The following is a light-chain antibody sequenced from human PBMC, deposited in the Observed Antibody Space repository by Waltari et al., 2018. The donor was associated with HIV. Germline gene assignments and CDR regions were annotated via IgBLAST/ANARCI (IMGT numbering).Light chain of an antibody. V-gene: IGLV2-23*02. CDR1: SSDVGSYHL. CDR2: EVS. CDR3: CSYAGSSTYVV. J-gene: IGLJ2*01. Sequence: QSALTQPASVSGSPGQSLTLPCTATSSDVGSYHLLSWSQQHPGKAPKLMIYEVSKRPSGVSSRFSGSKSGNTASLTISGLQAEDEADYYCCSYAGSSTYVVFGGGTKLTVL.